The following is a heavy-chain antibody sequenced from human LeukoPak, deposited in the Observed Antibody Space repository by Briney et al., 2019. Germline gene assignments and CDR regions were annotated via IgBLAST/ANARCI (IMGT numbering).Heavy chain of an antibody. Sequence: ASVKVSCKASGYTFTGYYMHWGREAPGQGLEWMGWIHPNSGGTNYAQKFQGRVTMTRDTSISTAYMELSRLTFDDTAVYYCGRKSASRKTSEFDYWGQGTLVTVSS. CDR3: GRKSASRKTSEFDY. V-gene: IGHV1-2*02. CDR1: GYTFTGYY. J-gene: IGHJ4*02. CDR2: IHPNSGGT. D-gene: IGHD2-2*01.